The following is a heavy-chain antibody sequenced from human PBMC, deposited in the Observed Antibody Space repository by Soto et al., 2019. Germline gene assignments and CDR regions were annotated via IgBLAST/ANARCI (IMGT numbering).Heavy chain of an antibody. J-gene: IGHJ5*02. CDR3: ARTVGWLDP. V-gene: IGHV6-1*01. Sequence: SQTLSLTCAISGDSVSSNSAAWNWIRQSPSRGLEWLGRTYYRSKWYREYAASVSSRVMINSDTSKNQFSLQLNSVGPEDTAVYYCARTVGWLDPWGQGILVTVSS. CDR2: TYYRSKWYR. CDR1: GDSVSSNSAA. D-gene: IGHD1-26*01.